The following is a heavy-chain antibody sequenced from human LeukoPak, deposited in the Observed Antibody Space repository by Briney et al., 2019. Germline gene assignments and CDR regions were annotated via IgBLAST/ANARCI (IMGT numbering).Heavy chain of an antibody. D-gene: IGHD2-2*02. V-gene: IGHV3-7*01. CDR2: IKQDGREK. CDR1: RFIFSSFW. Sequence: GRSRRLSWAAVRFIFSSFWMSWVRQAQGKGLEWVAKIKQDGREKYYVDSVKGRYTISRVNAKLTLYLQMNSLRAYNTAGYYCARDTGAYCSRTSCYSGFDYWGQGTLVTVSS. CDR3: ARDTGAYCSRTSCYSGFDY. J-gene: IGHJ4*02.